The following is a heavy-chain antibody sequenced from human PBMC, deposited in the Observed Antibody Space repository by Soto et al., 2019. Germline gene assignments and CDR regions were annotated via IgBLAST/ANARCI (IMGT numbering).Heavy chain of an antibody. CDR2: IKQDGSEK. J-gene: IGHJ3*02. D-gene: IGHD3-22*01. CDR3: VIEGAYDSSGSLDAYDI. V-gene: IGHV3-7*01. CDR1: GFTFSSYW. Sequence: GGSLRLSCAASGFTFSSYWMSWVRQAPGKGLEWVANIKQDGSEKYYVDSVKGRFTISRDNAKNSLYLQMHSLRAEDTAVYSCVIEGAYDSSGSLDAYDIWGQGTMVTVSS.